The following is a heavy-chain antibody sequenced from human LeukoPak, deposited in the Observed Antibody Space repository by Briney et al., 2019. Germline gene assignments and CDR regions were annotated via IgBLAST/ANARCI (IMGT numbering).Heavy chain of an antibody. V-gene: IGHV3-7*01. CDR2: VKEDASET. Sequence: GGSLRLSCLGSGFTFSDYWMSWVRQAPGKGPEWMANVKEDASETLYVDSVKGRFTISRDNAKNSLYLQMRSLRGEDTAVYYCVRDGRSFDYWGQGTLVTVSS. CDR1: GFTFSDYW. CDR3: VRDGRSFDY. J-gene: IGHJ4*02.